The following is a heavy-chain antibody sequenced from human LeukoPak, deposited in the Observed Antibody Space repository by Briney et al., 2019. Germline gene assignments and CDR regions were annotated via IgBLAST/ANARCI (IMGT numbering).Heavy chain of an antibody. J-gene: IGHJ4*02. CDR1: GGSISSHY. D-gene: IGHD3-22*01. CDR2: IYYSGST. Sequence: SETLSLTCTVSGGSISSHYWSWIRQPPGKGLEWIGYIYYSGSTNYNPSLKSRVTISVDTSKNQFSLKLSSVTAADTAVYYCARHRINYYDSSGYYYFDHWGQGTLVTVSS. V-gene: IGHV4-59*08. CDR3: ARHRINYYDSSGYYYFDH.